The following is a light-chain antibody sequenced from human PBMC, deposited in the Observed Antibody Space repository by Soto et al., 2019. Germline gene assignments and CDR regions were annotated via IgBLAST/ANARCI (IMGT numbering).Light chain of an antibody. V-gene: IGKV3-20*01. CDR3: QQYGSSPTIT. J-gene: IGKJ5*01. CDR2: GAS. Sequence: EIVFTQSPGTLSLSPGERATLSCRASQSVSSSYLAWYQQKPGQAPRLLLYGASSRANGIPDRFSGSGSGTDLTLTISRLEPEDFAVYDCQQYGSSPTITFGQGTRLEIK. CDR1: QSVSSSY.